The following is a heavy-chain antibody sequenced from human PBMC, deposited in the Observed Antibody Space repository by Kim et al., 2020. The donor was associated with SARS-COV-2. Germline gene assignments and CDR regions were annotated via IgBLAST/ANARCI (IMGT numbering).Heavy chain of an antibody. J-gene: IGHJ4*02. CDR3: ATALYSSGLPYYFDY. Sequence: ASVKVSCKVSGYTLTELSMHWVRQAPGKGLEWMGGFDPEDGETIYAQKFQGRVTMTEDTSTDTAYMELSSLRSEDTAVYYCATALYSSGLPYYFDYWGQGTLVTVSS. CDR2: FDPEDGET. CDR1: GYTLTELS. V-gene: IGHV1-24*01. D-gene: IGHD6-19*01.